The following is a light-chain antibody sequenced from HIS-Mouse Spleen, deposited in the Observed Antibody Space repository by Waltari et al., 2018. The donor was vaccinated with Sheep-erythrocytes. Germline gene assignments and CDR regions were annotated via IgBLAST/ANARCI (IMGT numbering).Light chain of an antibody. CDR2: EVS. J-gene: IGLJ3*02. V-gene: IGLV2-8*01. Sequence: QSALTQPPSASGSPGQSVTISCTGTSSDVGGYNYVSWYQQHPGKAPKLMIYEVSKRPSGVPCRVSCSKSGNTASLTVSGLQAEDEADYYCSAYAGRNNWVFGGGTKLTVL. CDR1: SSDVGGYNY. CDR3: SAYAGRNNWV.